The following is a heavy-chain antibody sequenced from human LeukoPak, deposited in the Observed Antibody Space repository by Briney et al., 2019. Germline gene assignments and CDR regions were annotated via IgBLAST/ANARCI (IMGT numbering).Heavy chain of an antibody. Sequence: GASVKVSCKASGYTFTSYGISWVRQAPGQGLEWMGRIIPILGIANYAQKFQGRVTITADKSTSAAYMELSSLRSEDTAVYYCARDSLTGAPRGRGYYMDVWGKGTTVTVSS. V-gene: IGHV1-69*04. CDR1: GYTFTSYG. CDR3: ARDSLTGAPRGRGYYMDV. J-gene: IGHJ6*03. D-gene: IGHD3-10*01. CDR2: IIPILGIA.